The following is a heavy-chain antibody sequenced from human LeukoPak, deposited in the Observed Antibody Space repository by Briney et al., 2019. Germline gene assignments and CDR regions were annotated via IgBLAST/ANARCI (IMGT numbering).Heavy chain of an antibody. CDR2: INWNGGST. CDR1: GFTFDDYG. V-gene: IGHV3-20*04. CDR3: ARAPDYYDSSGYYEYFQH. Sequence: PGRCLRLSCAASGFTFDDYGMSWVRHLPRKGLEWDSGINWNGGSTGYADSVEGRFTISRDNAKNSLYLQMNSLRAEDTALYYCARAPDYYDSSGYYEYFQHCGQGTLVTVSS. D-gene: IGHD3-22*01. J-gene: IGHJ1*01.